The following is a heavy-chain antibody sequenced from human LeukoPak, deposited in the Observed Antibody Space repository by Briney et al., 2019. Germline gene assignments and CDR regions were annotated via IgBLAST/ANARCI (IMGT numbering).Heavy chain of an antibody. CDR2: IYYSGST. CDR1: GGSISSSSYY. Sequence: PSETLSLTCTVSGGSISSSSYYWGWIRQPPGKGLEWIGSIYYSGSTYYNPSLKSRVTISVDTSKNQFSLKLSSVTAADTAVYYCARGRKAYSSTPPAYYFDYWGQGTLVTVSS. J-gene: IGHJ4*02. CDR3: ARGRKAYSSTPPAYYFDY. V-gene: IGHV4-39*07. D-gene: IGHD6-13*01.